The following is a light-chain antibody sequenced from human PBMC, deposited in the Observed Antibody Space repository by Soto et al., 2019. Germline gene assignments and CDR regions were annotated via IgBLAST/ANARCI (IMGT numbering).Light chain of an antibody. CDR1: QSVSSSY. CDR2: GAS. CDR3: QQYGSSLIT. Sequence: IVLTQYPSTPSFALGERAPLSCRASQSVSSSYLAWYQQKPGQAPRLLIYGASSRATGIPDRFSGSGSGTDFTLTISRLEPEDFAVYYCQQYGSSLITSGQGARLEI. J-gene: IGKJ5*01. V-gene: IGKV3-20*01.